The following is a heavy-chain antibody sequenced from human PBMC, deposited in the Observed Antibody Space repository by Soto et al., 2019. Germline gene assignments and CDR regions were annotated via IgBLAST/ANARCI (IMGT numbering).Heavy chain of an antibody. J-gene: IGHJ6*02. Sequence: ASLKVSCKASGYTFTSYYMHGVGQAPGEGREWMGIINPSGGSTSYAQKLQGRVTITADESTSTAYLELSSLRSEDTAVYYCARFSSGPHYYYYYGMDVWGQGTTVTVSS. CDR2: INPSGGST. V-gene: IGHV1-46*01. D-gene: IGHD6-19*01. CDR3: ARFSSGPHYYYYYGMDV. CDR1: GYTFTSYY.